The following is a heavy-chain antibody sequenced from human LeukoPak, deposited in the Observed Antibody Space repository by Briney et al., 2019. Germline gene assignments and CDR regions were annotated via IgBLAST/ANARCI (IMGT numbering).Heavy chain of an antibody. CDR1: GFSVNGNY. Sequence: PGGSLRLSCAASGFSVNGNYMAWVRQAPGKGLEWVSVIYRSGNTYYADPVKGRFTISSDNSRNTLHLQMNSLRVEDTAVYYCAREMPGHRYYDSSPLGYWGQGTLVTVSS. J-gene: IGHJ4*02. CDR2: IYRSGNT. V-gene: IGHV3-53*01. D-gene: IGHD3-22*01. CDR3: AREMPGHRYYDSSPLGY.